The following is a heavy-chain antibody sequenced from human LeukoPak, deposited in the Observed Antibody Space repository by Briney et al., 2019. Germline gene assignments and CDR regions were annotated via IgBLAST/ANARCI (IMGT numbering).Heavy chain of an antibody. Sequence: SETLSLTCTVSGGSISSSGYYWAWIRQPPEKGLDWIGSIYNSGSTYDNPSLESRVTISVDTSKNQFSLKLSSVTAADTAVYYCARLEGSVWFFDYWGQGILVTVSS. CDR3: ARLEGSVWFFDY. J-gene: IGHJ4*02. D-gene: IGHD6-19*01. V-gene: IGHV4-39*01. CDR1: GGSISSSGYY. CDR2: IYNSGST.